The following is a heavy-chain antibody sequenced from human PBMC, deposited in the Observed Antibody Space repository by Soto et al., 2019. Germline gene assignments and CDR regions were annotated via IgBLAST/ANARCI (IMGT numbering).Heavy chain of an antibody. J-gene: IGHJ4*02. Sequence: PGGSLRLSCASSGFNFSFYAMHWVRQTPGKGLEWVAVISFDGNNIYYADSVRGRFTISRDSSSSMLYLQMNNLKPEDSAIYYCARVGGISILCLSQFDNWGQGTLVTVSS. CDR2: ISFDGNNI. CDR1: GFNFSFYA. CDR3: ARVGGISILCLSQFDN. D-gene: IGHD3-3*02. V-gene: IGHV3-30-3*01.